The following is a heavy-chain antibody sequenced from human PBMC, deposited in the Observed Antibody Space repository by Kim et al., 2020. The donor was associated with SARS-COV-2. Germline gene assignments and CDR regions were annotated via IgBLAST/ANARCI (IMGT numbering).Heavy chain of an antibody. CDR1: GFTFRDYW. J-gene: IGHJ6*02. CDR3: ARGNYAMDV. V-gene: IGHV3-7*03. D-gene: IGHD2-2*01. CDR2: IKEDGSST. Sequence: GGSLRLSCAASGFTFRDYWMTWVRQAPGKGLEWVANIKEDGSSTHYVDSLKGRFTISKDNANSLLFLQMNSLRAEDTAIYYCARGNYAMDVWGQGITVTV.